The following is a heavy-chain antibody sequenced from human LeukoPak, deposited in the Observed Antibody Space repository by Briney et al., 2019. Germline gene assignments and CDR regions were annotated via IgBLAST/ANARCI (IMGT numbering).Heavy chain of an antibody. D-gene: IGHD4/OR15-4a*01. V-gene: IGHV4-39*07. CDR2: IFYSGST. J-gene: IGHJ4*02. Sequence: SSETLSLTCTVSGGSISTSSYYWGWVRQPPGKGLEWIGNIFYSGSTYYSPSLKSRVTISLDTSRNQFSLKLSSVTAADTAVYYCARAQCDWGRGANCDIEGNNYFDYWGQGTLVTVSS. CDR1: GGSISTSSYY. CDR3: ARAQCDWGRGANCDIEGNNYFDY.